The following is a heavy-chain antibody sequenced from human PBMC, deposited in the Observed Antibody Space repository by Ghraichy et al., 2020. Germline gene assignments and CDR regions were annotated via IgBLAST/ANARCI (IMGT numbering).Heavy chain of an antibody. J-gene: IGHJ6*01. CDR1: NGSFRGYY. D-gene: IGHD2/OR15-2a*01. Sequence: SETLSLTCGVYNGSFRGYYWCWIRQSPGKGLEWIGEIIDTGSTNYNPSLKGRVVLSIDPSENEFSLRLTSVTAADTATYFCGRVSVSPQKTFYSYGMDVWGQGTTVTVSS. V-gene: IGHV4-34*12. CDR3: GRVSVSPQKTFYSYGMDV. CDR2: IIDTGST.